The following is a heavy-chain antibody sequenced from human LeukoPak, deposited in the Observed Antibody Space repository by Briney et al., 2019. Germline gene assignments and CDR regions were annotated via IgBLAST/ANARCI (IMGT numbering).Heavy chain of an antibody. J-gene: IGHJ4*02. CDR2: IHQSGIT. CDR3: ARVRMDLLDGSGYYYPDY. CDR1: GRPISGYH. D-gene: IGHD3-22*01. V-gene: IGHV4-59*01. Sequence: PSEPLSLTCTLSGRPISGYHRSWIRQPPGKRLESLAYIHQSGITNYNPSPKSRVSISVDSSRSQFSLKVTSVTAADTAVYYCARVRMDLLDGSGYYYPDYWGQGTVVTVSS.